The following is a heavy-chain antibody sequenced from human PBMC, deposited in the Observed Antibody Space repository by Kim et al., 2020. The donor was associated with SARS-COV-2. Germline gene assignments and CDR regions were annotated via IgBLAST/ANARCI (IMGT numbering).Heavy chain of an antibody. J-gene: IGHJ4*02. D-gene: IGHD3-10*01. CDR3: AKDPILGDSGIYYFDF. Sequence: GGSLRLSCAASGFIFSNYAMSWVRQAPGMGLEWVSSISGSGDTTHYTESVKGRFTISRDNSKNTLYLQMNSLRAEDTAVYYCAKDPILGDSGIYYFDFWGQGTPVTVSS. CDR2: ISGSGDTT. CDR1: GFIFSNYA. V-gene: IGHV3-23*01.